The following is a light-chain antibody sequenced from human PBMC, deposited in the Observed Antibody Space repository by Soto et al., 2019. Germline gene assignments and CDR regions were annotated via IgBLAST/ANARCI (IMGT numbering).Light chain of an antibody. J-gene: IGKJ5*01. CDR2: GAS. CDR1: QSVSSN. CDR3: HQRSNWLDT. V-gene: IGKV3-15*01. Sequence: EIVLTQSPGTLSLSPGERATLSCRASQSVSSNLAWYQQKPGQAPRLLIYGASTRATGIPARFSGSGSGTEFTLTISSLQSEDFAVYYCHQRSNWLDTFGQGTRLEIK.